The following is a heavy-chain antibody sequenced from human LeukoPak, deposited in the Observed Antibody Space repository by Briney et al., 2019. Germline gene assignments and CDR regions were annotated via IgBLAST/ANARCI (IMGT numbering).Heavy chain of an antibody. CDR3: ARDFYDFWSGYYN. Sequence: SETLSLTCAVYGGSFSGYYWSWIRQPPGKGLEWIGEINHSGSTNYNPSLKSRVTISVDTSKNQFSLKLSSVTAADTAVYYCARDFYDFWSGYYNWGQGTLVTVSS. D-gene: IGHD3-3*01. CDR1: GGSFSGYY. CDR2: INHSGST. V-gene: IGHV4-34*01. J-gene: IGHJ4*02.